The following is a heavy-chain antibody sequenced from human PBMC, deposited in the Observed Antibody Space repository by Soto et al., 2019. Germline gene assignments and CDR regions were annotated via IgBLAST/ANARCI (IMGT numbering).Heavy chain of an antibody. V-gene: IGHV3-23*01. CDR3: AKATATGGGAFDI. Sequence: GGSLRLSCAASGFICSSYDMSWVRQAPGEALEWVSTILVSDSTHYDDSVRGRFTISRDRSKNTVYLQMNSLTAGDTAVYYCAKATATGGGAFDISGQGTMVTVSS. CDR1: GFICSSYD. CDR2: ILVSDST. D-gene: IGHD2-8*02. J-gene: IGHJ3*02.